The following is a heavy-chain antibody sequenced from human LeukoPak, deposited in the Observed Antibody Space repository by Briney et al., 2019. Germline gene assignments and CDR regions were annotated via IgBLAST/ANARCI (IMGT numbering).Heavy chain of an antibody. V-gene: IGHV3-7*01. D-gene: IGHD6-19*01. J-gene: IGHJ5*02. CDR1: GFTFSSYW. CDR2: IKQDGSEK. CDR3: ARYAAYSSSFDP. Sequence: PGGSLRLSCAASGFTFSSYWMSWVRQAPGKGLEWVANIKQDGSEKNYVGSVKGRFTISRDNAKNSLYLQMNSLRAEDTAVYYCARYAAYSSSFDPWGQGTLVTVSS.